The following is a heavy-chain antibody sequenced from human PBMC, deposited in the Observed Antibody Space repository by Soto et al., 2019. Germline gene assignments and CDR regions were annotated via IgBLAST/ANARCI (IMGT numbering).Heavy chain of an antibody. CDR3: ARDLFEAARRGEYAFDI. D-gene: IGHD3-16*01. CDR2: IKQDGSEK. V-gene: IGHV3-7*03. J-gene: IGHJ3*02. Sequence: GGSLRLSCAASAFTFSSYWMSWVRQAPGKGLEWVANIKQDGSEKYYVDSVKGRFTISRDNAKNSLYLQMNSLRAEDTAVYYCARDLFEAARRGEYAFDIWGQGTMVTVSS. CDR1: AFTFSSYW.